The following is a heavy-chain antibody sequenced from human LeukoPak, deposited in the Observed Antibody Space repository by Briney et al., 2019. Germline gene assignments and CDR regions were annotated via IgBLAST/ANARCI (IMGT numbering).Heavy chain of an antibody. V-gene: IGHV3-23*01. CDR1: GFPFSSHA. D-gene: IGHD6-6*01. J-gene: IGHJ6*02. CDR3: VRGLVGIIHYAMDV. CDR2: INERGDDT. Sequence: GGSLLLSCAASGFPFSSHAMGWARPAPGKGLEWVSSINERGDDTYYADSVKGRFTISRDNSKNTLFLQMNSLRAEDTAVYCCVRGLVGIIHYAMDVWGQGTTVTVSS.